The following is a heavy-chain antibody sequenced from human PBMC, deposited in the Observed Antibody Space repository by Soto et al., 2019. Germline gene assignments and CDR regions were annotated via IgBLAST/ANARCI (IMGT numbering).Heavy chain of an antibody. Sequence: QVQLVQSGAEVKKPGASVKVSCKASGYTFTSYAITWVRQAPGQGLEWMGWISAYNGNTNYAQNFQGRVTMTPDTSTTTAYMERRSLRSDDTAVYYCARVAAAGLNDYWGQGTLVTVSS. CDR1: GYTFTSYA. V-gene: IGHV1-18*01. CDR2: ISAYNGNT. CDR3: ARVAAAGLNDY. D-gene: IGHD6-13*01. J-gene: IGHJ4*02.